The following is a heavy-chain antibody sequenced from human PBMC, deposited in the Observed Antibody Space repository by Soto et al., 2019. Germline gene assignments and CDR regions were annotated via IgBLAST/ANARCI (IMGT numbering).Heavy chain of an antibody. CDR2: IYYSGST. CDR1: GGSISSYY. J-gene: IGHJ5*02. D-gene: IGHD2-15*01. CDR3: ARHDTSRDIVAGGWFDP. V-gene: IGHV4-59*08. Sequence: QVQLQESGPGLVKPSETLSLTCTVSGGSISSYYWSWIRQPPGKGLEWIGYIYYSGSTNYNPSLKSRVTISVDTSKNQFSLKLSSVTAADTAVYYCARHDTSRDIVAGGWFDPWGQGTLVTVSS.